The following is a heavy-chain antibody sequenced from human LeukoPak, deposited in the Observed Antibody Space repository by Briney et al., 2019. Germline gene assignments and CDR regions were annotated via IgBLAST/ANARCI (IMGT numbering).Heavy chain of an antibody. CDR3: ARHPTSNYDILTGYYGHGMFDWFDP. J-gene: IGHJ5*02. CDR2: IYYSGST. CDR1: GGSISSSSYY. D-gene: IGHD3-9*01. V-gene: IGHV4-39*01. Sequence: SETLSLTCTVSGGSISSSSYYWGWIRQPPGKGLEWIGSIYYSGSTYYNPSLKSRVTISVDTSKNQFSLKLSSVTAADTAVYYCARHPTSNYDILTGYYGHGMFDWFDPWGQGTLVTVSP.